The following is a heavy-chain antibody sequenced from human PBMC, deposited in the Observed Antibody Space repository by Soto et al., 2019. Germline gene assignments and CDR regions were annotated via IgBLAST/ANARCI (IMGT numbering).Heavy chain of an antibody. Sequence: QITLKESGPTLVKPTQTLTLTCTFSGFSLDTSGVAVSWIRQPPGKALEWLALVYWDDDKRYRPSLESRLTITKDTSKNQVVLTMTNMDPEDTATYYFAHWVTGGAGTRKFDFWGQGILVTVSS. CDR1: GFSLDTSGVA. CDR3: AHWVTGGAGTRKFDF. CDR2: VYWDDDK. V-gene: IGHV2-5*02. J-gene: IGHJ4*02. D-gene: IGHD6-19*01.